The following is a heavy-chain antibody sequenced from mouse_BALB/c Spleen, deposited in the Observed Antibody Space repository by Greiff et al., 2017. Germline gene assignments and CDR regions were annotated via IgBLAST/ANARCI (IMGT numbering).Heavy chain of an antibody. CDR1: GYTFTSYV. D-gene: IGHD2-1*01. V-gene: IGHV1-14*01. CDR2: INPYNDGT. J-gene: IGHJ4*01. CDR3: ARWNGNLAMDY. Sequence: LVESGPELVKPGASVKMSCKASGYTFTSYVMHWVKQKPGQGLEWIGYINPYNDGTKYNEKFKGKATLTSDKSSSTAYMELSSLTSEDSAVYYCARWNGNLAMDYWGQGTSVTVSS.